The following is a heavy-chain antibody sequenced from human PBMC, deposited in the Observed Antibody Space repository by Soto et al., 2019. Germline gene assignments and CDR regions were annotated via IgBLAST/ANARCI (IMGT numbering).Heavy chain of an antibody. V-gene: IGHV3-30-3*01. CDR3: AREPAYYYDSSSSSAPFGY. D-gene: IGHD3-22*01. Sequence: QVQLVESGGGVVQPGRSLRLSCAASGFTFSNYAMHWVRQAPGKGLEWVAVISYDGSNKYYADSVKGRFTISRDNSKNTLYLQMNSLRAEDTAVYYCAREPAYYYDSSSSSAPFGYWGQGTLVTVSS. J-gene: IGHJ4*02. CDR2: ISYDGSNK. CDR1: GFTFSNYA.